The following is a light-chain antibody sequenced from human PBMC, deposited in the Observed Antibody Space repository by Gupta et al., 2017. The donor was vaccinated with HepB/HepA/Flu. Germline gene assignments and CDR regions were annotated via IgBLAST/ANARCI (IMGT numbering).Light chain of an antibody. Sequence: EIVLTQSPATLSLSPGERATLSCRASQSVYTYLAWYQQKPGQAPRLLIYDASTTATGIPARFSGSGSGTDFTLTISSLEPGDSVLYYCQQRSNWPTWTFGQGTKVEIK. CDR1: QSVYTY. J-gene: IGKJ1*01. CDR2: DAS. V-gene: IGKV3-11*01. CDR3: QQRSNWPTWT.